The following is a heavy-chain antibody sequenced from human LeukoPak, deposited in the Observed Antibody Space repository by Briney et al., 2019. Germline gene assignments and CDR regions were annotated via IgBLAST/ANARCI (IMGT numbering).Heavy chain of an antibody. V-gene: IGHV3-7*01. J-gene: IGHJ3*02. D-gene: IGHD2-2*01. CDR3: ARGIDCSSTSCWGKAFDI. Sequence: GGSLRLSCAASGFTFSTYWMSWVRQAPGKGLEWVANIRKDGSDIHYVDSVKGRFTISRDNAKNSLYLEMSSLRGEDTAVYYCARGIDCSSTSCWGKAFDIWGQGTMVTVSS. CDR2: IRKDGSDI. CDR1: GFTFSTYW.